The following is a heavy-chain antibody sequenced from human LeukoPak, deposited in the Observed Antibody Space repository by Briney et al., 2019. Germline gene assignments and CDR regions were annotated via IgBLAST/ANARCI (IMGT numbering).Heavy chain of an antibody. Sequence: SETLSLTCAVYGGSFSGYYWSWIRQPPGKGLEWIGEINHSGSTNYNPSLKSRVTISVDTSKNQFSLKLSSVTAADTPVYYCARTSGDYGGNSDAYWGQGTLVTVSS. CDR3: ARTSGDYGGNSDAY. J-gene: IGHJ4*02. V-gene: IGHV4-34*01. CDR1: GGSFSGYY. D-gene: IGHD4-23*01. CDR2: INHSGST.